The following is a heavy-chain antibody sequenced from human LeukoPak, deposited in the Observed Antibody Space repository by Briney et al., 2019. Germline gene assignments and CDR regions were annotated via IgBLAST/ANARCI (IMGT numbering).Heavy chain of an antibody. CDR1: GFTFSNYA. CDR3: AKDSPIVGATAHSDDY. Sequence: GGSLRLSCAASGFTFSNYAMTWVRQAPGKGLEWVSGISGSGGSTYYADSVKGRFTISRDNSKNTLYLQMNSLRAEDTAVYYCAKDSPIVGATAHSDDYWGQGTLVTVSS. J-gene: IGHJ4*02. CDR2: ISGSGGST. D-gene: IGHD1-26*01. V-gene: IGHV3-23*01.